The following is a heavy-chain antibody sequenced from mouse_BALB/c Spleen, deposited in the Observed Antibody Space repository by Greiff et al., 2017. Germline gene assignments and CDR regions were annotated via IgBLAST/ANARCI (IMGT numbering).Heavy chain of an antibody. D-gene: IGHD1-1*01. CDR2: ISYDGSN. V-gene: IGHV3-6*02. CDR3: ARDGEVYYYGSSYSAY. CDR1: GYSITSGYY. Sequence: EVQLQQSGPGLVKPSQSLSLTCSVTGYSITSGYYWNWIRQFPGNKLEWMGYISYDGSNNYNPSLKNRISITRDTSKNQFFLKLNSVTTEDTATYYCARDGEVYYYGSSYSAYWGQGTLVTVSA. J-gene: IGHJ3*01.